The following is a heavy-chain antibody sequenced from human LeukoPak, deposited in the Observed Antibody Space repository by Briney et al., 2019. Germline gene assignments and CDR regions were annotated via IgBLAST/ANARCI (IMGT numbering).Heavy chain of an antibody. CDR2: INPNGGST. CDR1: GYTFTNYY. CDR3: ARDQYYYDSSGSGY. V-gene: IGHV1-46*01. Sequence: ASVKVSCKASGYTFTNYYIHWVRQAPGQGLEWVGLINPNGGSTGYAQRFQGRVTMTTDTSTSTAYMELRSLRSDDTAVYYCARDQYYYDSSGSGYWGQGTLVTVSS. D-gene: IGHD3-22*01. J-gene: IGHJ4*02.